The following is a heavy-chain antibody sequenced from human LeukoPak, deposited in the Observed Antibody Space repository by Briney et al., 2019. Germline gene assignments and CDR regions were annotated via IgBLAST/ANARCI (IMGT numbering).Heavy chain of an antibody. CDR2: IYPGDSDT. D-gene: IGHD3-10*01. V-gene: IGHV5-51*01. J-gene: IGHJ4*02. Sequence: GESLKISCKGSGYSFTSYWIGWVRQMPRKGLEWMGIIYPGDSDTRYSPSFQGQVTISADKSISTAYLQWSSLKASDTAMYYCARHSSSHYYGSGSHFDYWGQGTLVTVSS. CDR1: GYSFTSYW. CDR3: ARHSSSHYYGSGSHFDY.